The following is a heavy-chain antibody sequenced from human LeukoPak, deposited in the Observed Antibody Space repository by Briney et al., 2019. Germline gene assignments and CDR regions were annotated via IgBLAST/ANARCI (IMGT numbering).Heavy chain of an antibody. CDR1: GFPFTIYA. CDR2: IGGSST. D-gene: IGHD3-10*01. J-gene: IGHJ4*02. CDR3: AKYRGFGDSYDS. V-gene: IGHV3-23*01. Sequence: GGSLRLSCAASGFPFTIYAMSWVRQAPGKGLEWVSSIGGSSTYYADFVKGRFTISRDTSKNTMDLQMNSLRAEDAAIYYCAKYRGFGDSYDSWGQGTLVTVSS.